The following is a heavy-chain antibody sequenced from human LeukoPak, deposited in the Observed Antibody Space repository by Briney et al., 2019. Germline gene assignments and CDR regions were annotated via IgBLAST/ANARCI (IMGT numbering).Heavy chain of an antibody. CDR3: ATYGSGSSFDY. D-gene: IGHD3-10*01. J-gene: IGHJ4*02. CDR2: IYYSGST. CDR1: GGSTSSYY. V-gene: IGHV4-59*01. Sequence: SETLSLTCTVSGGSTSSYYWSWIRQPPGKGLEWFGYIYYSGSTNYNPSLKSRVTISVDTPKNQFSLKLSSVTAADTAVYYCATYGSGSSFDYWGQGTLVTVPS.